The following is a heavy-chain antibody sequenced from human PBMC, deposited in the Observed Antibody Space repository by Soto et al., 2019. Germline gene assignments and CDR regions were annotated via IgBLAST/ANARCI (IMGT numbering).Heavy chain of an antibody. D-gene: IGHD6-6*01. CDR2: IYPGDSDT. J-gene: IGHJ6*03. Sequence: PGESLKISCQASGYSFSSYWIGWVRQMPGKGLEWMGIIYPGDSDTRYSPAFQGQVTISADKSINTAYLQWSSLEASDTAINYCARQGVWQLVHSAMDVWCKGTTVNASS. CDR1: GYSFSSYW. V-gene: IGHV5-51*01. CDR3: ARQGVWQLVHSAMDV.